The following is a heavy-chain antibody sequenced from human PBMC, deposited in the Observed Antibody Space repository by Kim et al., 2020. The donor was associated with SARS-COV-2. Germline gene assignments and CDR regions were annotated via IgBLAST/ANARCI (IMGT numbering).Heavy chain of an antibody. D-gene: IGHD3-10*01. V-gene: IGHV3-53*01. CDR1: GFTVSSNY. CDR3: ARATGRFGEFLFEN. CDR2: VQSGGNT. Sequence: GGSLRLSCAASGFTVSSNYMNWVRQAPGRGLEWVSIVQSGGNTYYADSVKGRFTISRDNSRNTLYLQMNRLRAEDTAIYYCARATGRFGEFLFENWGQGTLVTVSS. J-gene: IGHJ4*02.